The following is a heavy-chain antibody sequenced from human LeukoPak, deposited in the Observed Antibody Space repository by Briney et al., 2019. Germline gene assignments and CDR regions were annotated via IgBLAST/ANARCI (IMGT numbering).Heavy chain of an antibody. CDR1: GFILSRYG. CDR3: AKKCGGDCYADAFDI. Sequence: GRSLRLSCEVSGFILSRYGMHWVRQAPGKGLEWVAFISYDGSDKYYVDSVKGRFTVSRDNSKNTLYLQMNSLRAEDTAAYHCAKKCGGDCYADAFDIWGQGTIVTVFS. V-gene: IGHV3-30*18. J-gene: IGHJ3*02. CDR2: ISYDGSDK. D-gene: IGHD2-21*02.